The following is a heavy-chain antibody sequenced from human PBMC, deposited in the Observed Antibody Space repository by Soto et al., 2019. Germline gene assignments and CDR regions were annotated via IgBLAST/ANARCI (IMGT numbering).Heavy chain of an antibody. CDR2: INPSGGST. Sequence: QVQLVQSGAEVKEPGASMKVSCKGYGYTFTDYRMHWVRQAPGQGLEWMGMINPSGGSTSYAQKLQGRVTMTSDTSTSKVCMELSRLRSEEKAVYYCARERGAWGQGTLVPGSS. CDR3: ARERGA. D-gene: IGHD1-26*01. J-gene: IGHJ4*02. CDR1: GYTFTDYR. V-gene: IGHV1-46*04.